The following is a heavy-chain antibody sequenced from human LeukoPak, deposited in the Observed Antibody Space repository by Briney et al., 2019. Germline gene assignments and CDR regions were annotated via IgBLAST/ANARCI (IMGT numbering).Heavy chain of an antibody. J-gene: IGHJ4*02. CDR3: ARDAYQVAGSTLNDY. CDR1: GFTFSSYE. V-gene: IGHV3-48*03. D-gene: IGHD3-16*01. CDR2: ISSSGSTI. Sequence: GGSLRLSCAASGFTFSSYEMNWVRQAPGKGLKWVSYISSSGSTIYYADSVKGRFTISRDNAKNSLYLQMNSLRAEDTAVYYCARDAYQVAGSTLNDYWGQGTLVTVSS.